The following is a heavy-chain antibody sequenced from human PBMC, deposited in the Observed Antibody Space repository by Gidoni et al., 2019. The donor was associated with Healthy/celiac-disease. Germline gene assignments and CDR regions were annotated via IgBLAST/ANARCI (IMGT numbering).Heavy chain of an antibody. Sequence: QLQLQESGSGLVKPSQTLSLTCAVSGGSISSGGYSWSWIRQPPGKGLEWIGYIYHSGSTYYNPSLKSRVTISVDRSKNQFSLKLSSVTAADTAVYYCARFIGGGSYYYGEYNWFDPWGQGTLVTVSS. CDR3: ARFIGGGSYYYGEYNWFDP. V-gene: IGHV4-30-2*01. J-gene: IGHJ5*02. CDR1: GGSISSGGYS. CDR2: IYHSGST. D-gene: IGHD3-10*01.